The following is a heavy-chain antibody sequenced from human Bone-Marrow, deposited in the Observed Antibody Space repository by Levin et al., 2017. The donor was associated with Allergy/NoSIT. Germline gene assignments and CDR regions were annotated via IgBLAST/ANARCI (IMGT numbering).Heavy chain of an antibody. CDR1: GGSVSSGSYY. Sequence: SSETLSLTCTVSGGSVSSGSYYWSWIRQPPGKGLEWIGYIYYSGSTNYNPSLKSRVTISVDTSKNQFSLKLSSVTAADTAVYYCASWATKGVYFDYWGQGTLVTVSS. V-gene: IGHV4-61*01. CDR2: IYYSGST. J-gene: IGHJ4*02. CDR3: ASWATKGVYFDY. D-gene: IGHD2-8*01.